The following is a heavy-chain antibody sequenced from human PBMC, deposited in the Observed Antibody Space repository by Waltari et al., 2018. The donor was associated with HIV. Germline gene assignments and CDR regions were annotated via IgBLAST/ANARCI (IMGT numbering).Heavy chain of an antibody. D-gene: IGHD3-3*01. CDR1: GFTFSSYW. J-gene: IGHJ6*02. CDR2: INSDGSAA. Sequence: EVQLVESGGGLAQPGGSLRLSCMSSGFTFSSYWINWVRKSPGKGLVWVSRINSDGSAASYADSVKGRFTIVRDNAKNTVYLQMNSLRADDTAVYYCARGDYRIAIFGVVKDDYYGLDVWGQGTTVIVSS. CDR3: ARGDYRIAIFGVVKDDYYGLDV. V-gene: IGHV3-74*01.